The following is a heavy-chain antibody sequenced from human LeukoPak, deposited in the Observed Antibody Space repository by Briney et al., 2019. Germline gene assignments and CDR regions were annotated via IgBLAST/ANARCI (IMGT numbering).Heavy chain of an antibody. J-gene: IGHJ6*03. D-gene: IGHD3-22*01. CDR1: GASITSSDYY. Sequence: PSETLSLTCSVSGASITSSDYYWGWTRQPPGKGREWIGRIYYSGTTYSSPTLNSRVTISVDTSKNQFSLKLSSVTAADTAVYYCARFTHSYYYESPAYYPYYYMDVWGKGTTVTVSS. V-gene: IGHV4-39*01. CDR2: IYYSGTT. CDR3: ARFTHSYYYESPAYYPYYYMDV.